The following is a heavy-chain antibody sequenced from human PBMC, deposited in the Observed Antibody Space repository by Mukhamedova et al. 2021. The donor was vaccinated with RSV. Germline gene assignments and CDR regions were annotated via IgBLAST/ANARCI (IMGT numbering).Heavy chain of an antibody. CDR2: ISYDGSNK. D-gene: IGHD2-2*03. V-gene: IGHV3-30*01. CDR3: ARDLDMLVVPAATRYDY. Sequence: HWVRQAPGKGLEWVAVISYDGSNKYYADSVKGRFTISRDNSKNTLYLQMNSLRAEDTAVYYCARDLDMLVVPAATRYDYWGQGT. J-gene: IGHJ4*02.